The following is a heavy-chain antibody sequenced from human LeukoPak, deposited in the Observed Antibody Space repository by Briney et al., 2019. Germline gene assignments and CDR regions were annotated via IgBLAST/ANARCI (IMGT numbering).Heavy chain of an antibody. CDR2: IYYSGST. Sequence: SETLSLTCTVSGGSISTYYWSWIRQPPGKGLEWIGYIYYSGSTNYNPSLKSRVTISVDTSKNQFFLKLSSVTAADTAVYYCARPYCSSISSYEFDPWGQGTLVNVSA. CDR3: ARPYCSSISSYEFDP. J-gene: IGHJ5*02. D-gene: IGHD2-2*01. V-gene: IGHV4-59*08. CDR1: GGSISTYY.